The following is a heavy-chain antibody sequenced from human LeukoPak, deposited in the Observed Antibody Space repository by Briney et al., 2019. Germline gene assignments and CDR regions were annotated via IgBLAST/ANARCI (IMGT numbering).Heavy chain of an antibody. J-gene: IGHJ3*01. V-gene: IGHV3-23*01. CDR2: ISSSGGTA. CDR1: GFSFSTYE. Sequence: GGPLRLSCAASGFSFSTYEMSWARQAPGKGLEFISSISSSGGTANYADSVKGRFTISRDNSKSTLSLQMNSLRVDDTAVYYCAQGSAFDVWGHGTMVTVSS. CDR3: AQGSAFDV.